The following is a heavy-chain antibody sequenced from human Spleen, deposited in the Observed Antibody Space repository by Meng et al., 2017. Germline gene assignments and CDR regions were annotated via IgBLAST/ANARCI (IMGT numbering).Heavy chain of an antibody. V-gene: IGHV3-11*01. CDR1: GFTFDDYG. CDR2: ISSSGSTI. Sequence: GESLKISCAASGFTFDDYGMSWVRQAPGKGLEWVSYISSSGSTIYYADSVKGRFTISRDNAKNSLYLQMNSLRAEDTAVYYCGDIPSFDNWGQGTLVTVSS. CDR3: GDIPSFDN. J-gene: IGHJ4*02.